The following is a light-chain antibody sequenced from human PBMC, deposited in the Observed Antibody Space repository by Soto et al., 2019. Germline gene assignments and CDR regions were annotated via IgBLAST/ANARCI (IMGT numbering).Light chain of an antibody. Sequence: EIVLTQSPGTLSLSPGERVTLSCRASQSVTSNYLAWYQQKPGQAPRLLIYGASSRGTGIPDRFSGSGSGTDFTLTISRLEPEDFAVYYCQQYGGSPRVTFGGGTKVEIK. J-gene: IGKJ4*01. CDR1: QSVTSNY. V-gene: IGKV3-20*01. CDR3: QQYGGSPRVT. CDR2: GAS.